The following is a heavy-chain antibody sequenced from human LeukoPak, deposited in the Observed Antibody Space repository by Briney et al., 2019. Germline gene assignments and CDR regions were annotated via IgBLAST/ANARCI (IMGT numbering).Heavy chain of an antibody. CDR1: GASISTYY. V-gene: IGHV4-59*08. CDR3: ARMVIRAYCSGGNCYEHAFDI. D-gene: IGHD2-15*01. J-gene: IGHJ3*02. Sequence: SETLSLTCSVAGASISTYYWSWIRPPPGKGLEWLGYIYYSGSSTYNPPLKRRVTISVDTSKNQFSLKLRSVTAADTAVYYCARMVIRAYCSGGNCYEHAFDIWGQGKMVTVSS. CDR2: IYYSGSS.